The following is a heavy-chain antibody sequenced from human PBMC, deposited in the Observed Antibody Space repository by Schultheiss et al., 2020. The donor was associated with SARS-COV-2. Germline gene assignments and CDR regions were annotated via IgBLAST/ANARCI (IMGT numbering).Heavy chain of an antibody. CDR3: AGAVYGDSRPSQFYFDY. V-gene: IGHV3-21*01. D-gene: IGHD4-17*01. CDR2: ISSSSSYI. CDR1: GFSFSTYS. J-gene: IGHJ4*02. Sequence: GGSLRLSCSASGFSFSTYSMNWVRQAPGRGLEWVSSISSSSSYIYYADSVKGRFTISRDNAKNSLYLQMNSLRAEDTAVYYCAGAVYGDSRPSQFYFDYWGQGTLVTVSS.